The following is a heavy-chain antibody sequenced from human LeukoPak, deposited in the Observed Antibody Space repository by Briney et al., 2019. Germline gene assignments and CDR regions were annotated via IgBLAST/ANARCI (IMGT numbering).Heavy chain of an antibody. Sequence: GGSLRLSCAVSGFTVSTNHMTWVRQAPGKGLEWVSAINDVDPAYYADTVRGRFTISRDSAKNTLYLQMKSLRADDTAVYYCARDMVHSSGAFDSWGQGTLVTVSS. CDR1: GFTVSTNH. CDR2: INDVDPA. CDR3: ARDMVHSSGAFDS. V-gene: IGHV3-53*01. D-gene: IGHD3-22*01. J-gene: IGHJ4*02.